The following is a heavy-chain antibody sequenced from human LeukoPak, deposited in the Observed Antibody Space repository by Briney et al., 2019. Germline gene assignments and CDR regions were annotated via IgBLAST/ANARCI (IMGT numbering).Heavy chain of an antibody. CDR3: ARAGYSYGTGYYFDY. J-gene: IGHJ4*02. CDR2: IYYTGAT. Sequence: KPSETLSLTCTVSGFSISSYYWSWIRLPPGKGLEWIGYIYYTGATYYNPSLKSRVTISLDTSKNQFSLKLSSVTAADAAVYYCARAGYSYGTGYYFDYWGQGALVTVSS. V-gene: IGHV4-59*01. CDR1: GFSISSYY. D-gene: IGHD5-18*01.